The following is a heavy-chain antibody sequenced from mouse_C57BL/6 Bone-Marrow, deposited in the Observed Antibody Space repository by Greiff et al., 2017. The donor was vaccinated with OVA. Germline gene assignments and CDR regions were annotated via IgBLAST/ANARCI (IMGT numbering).Heavy chain of an antibody. J-gene: IGHJ4*01. CDR1: GYTFTDYY. CDR3: ARDYYSNPFYAMDY. Sequence: VEPGASVKISCKASGYTFTDYYMNWVKQSHGKSLEWIGDINPNNGGTSYNQKFKGKATLTVDKSSSTAYMELRSLTSEDSAVYYCARDYYSNPFYAMDYWGQGTSVTVSS. CDR2: INPNNGGT. D-gene: IGHD2-5*01. V-gene: IGHV1-26*01.